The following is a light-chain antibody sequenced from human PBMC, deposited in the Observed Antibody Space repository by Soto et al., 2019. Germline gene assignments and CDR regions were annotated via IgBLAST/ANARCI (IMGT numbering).Light chain of an antibody. CDR2: GTS. CDR1: QSVPSSS. J-gene: IGKJ2*01. V-gene: IGKV3-20*01. CDR3: QQYGNSPT. Sequence: EIVLRQSPGTLSLSPGERATVSCRASQSVPSSSLAWYQQKPGQGPRLLIYGTSRRATGIPDRFSGSGSGTDFTLTNSRLEPEDSAVYFCQQYGNSPTFGQGTKLKIK.